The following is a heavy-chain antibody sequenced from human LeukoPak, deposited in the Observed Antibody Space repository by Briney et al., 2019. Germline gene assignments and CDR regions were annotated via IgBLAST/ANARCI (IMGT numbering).Heavy chain of an antibody. D-gene: IGHD3-9*01. CDR3: ARATQARYFDWLLIDAFDI. CDR1: GGSFSAYY. Sequence: PSETLSLTCVVYGGSFSAYYWSWVRQPPGKGLEWIGGINNSGSTNYNPSLKSRVTISVDTSKNQFSLKLSSVTAADTAVYYCARATQARYFDWLLIDAFDIWGQGTMVTVS. CDR2: INNSGST. V-gene: IGHV4-34*01. J-gene: IGHJ3*02.